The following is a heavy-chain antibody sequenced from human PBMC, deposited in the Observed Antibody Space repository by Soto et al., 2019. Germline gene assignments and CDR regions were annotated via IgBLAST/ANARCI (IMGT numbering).Heavy chain of an antibody. D-gene: IGHD6-19*01. J-gene: IGHJ3*02. V-gene: IGHV4-34*01. CDR2: INHSGST. CDR1: GGSFSGYY. Sequence: QVQLQQWGAGLLKPSETLSLTCAVYGGSFSGYYWSWIRQPPGKGLEWIGEINHSGSTNYNPSLKSRVTISVDTSKNQFSLKLSSVTAADTAVYYCARESLWLVTDAFDIWGQGTMVTVSS. CDR3: ARESLWLVTDAFDI.